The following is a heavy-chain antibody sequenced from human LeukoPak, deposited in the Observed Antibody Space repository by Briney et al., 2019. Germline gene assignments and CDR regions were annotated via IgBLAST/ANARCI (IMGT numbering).Heavy chain of an antibody. CDR3: ARYREGFA. CDR1: GFYFANYA. Sequence: GGSLRLSCAASGFYFANYAMSWVRQAPGKGLEWVSSISSSSSYIYYADSVKGRFTISRDNAKNSLYLQMNSLRAEDTAVYYCARYREGFAWGQGTLVTVSS. J-gene: IGHJ5*02. CDR2: ISSSSSYI. V-gene: IGHV3-21*01.